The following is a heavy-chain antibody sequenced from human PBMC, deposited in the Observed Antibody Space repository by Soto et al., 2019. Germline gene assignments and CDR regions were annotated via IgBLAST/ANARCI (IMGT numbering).Heavy chain of an antibody. CDR1: GGSIIRGGYY. D-gene: IGHD6-19*01. Sequence: SETLSLTCTVSGGSIIRGGYYFSCIPQHPWNGLEWIGYIYYSGSTYYNPTLKSRVTISVDTSNTQFSLKLSSVTAADTAVYYCATEGVSHWLATAWNGMHVWGQGTTVTAP. J-gene: IGHJ6*02. CDR3: ATEGVSHWLATAWNGMHV. V-gene: IGHV4-31*03. CDR2: IYYSGST.